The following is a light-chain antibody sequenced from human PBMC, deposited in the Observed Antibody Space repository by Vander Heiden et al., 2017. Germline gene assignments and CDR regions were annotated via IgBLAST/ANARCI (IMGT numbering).Light chain of an antibody. V-gene: IGLV2-11*01. CDR3: CSDAGSYTLV. J-gene: IGLJ2*01. Sequence: PGQSVTISCTGTSSDVGGYNYVSWYQQHPGKAPKLMIYDVSKRPSGVPDRFSGSKSGNTASLTISGLQDEDEADYYCCSDAGSYTLVFGGGTKLTDL. CDR2: DVS. CDR1: SSDVGGYNY.